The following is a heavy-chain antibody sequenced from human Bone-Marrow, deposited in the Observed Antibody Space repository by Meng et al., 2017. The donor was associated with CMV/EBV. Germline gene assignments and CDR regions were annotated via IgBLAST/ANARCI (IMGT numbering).Heavy chain of an antibody. Sequence: GESLKISCAASGFTVSSNYMSWVRQAPGKGLEWVSVIYSSGSTYYADSVKGRFTISRDNSKNTLYLQMNSLRAEDTAVYYCARDRDFWSGYYSGVDVWGQGTTVTLSS. J-gene: IGHJ6*02. V-gene: IGHV3-66*03. CDR2: IYSSGST. CDR1: GFTVSSNY. D-gene: IGHD3-3*01. CDR3: ARDRDFWSGYYSGVDV.